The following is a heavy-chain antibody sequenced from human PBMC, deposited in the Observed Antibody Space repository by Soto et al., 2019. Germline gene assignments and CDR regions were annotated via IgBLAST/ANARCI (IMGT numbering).Heavy chain of an antibody. CDR2: IYYSGST. CDR3: ARGEVGYCSGGSCYSYYFDY. D-gene: IGHD2-15*01. Sequence: QVQLQESGPGLVKPSQTLSLTCTVSGGSISSGGYYWSWIRQHPGKGLEWIGYIYYSGSTYYNPSLKSRVTISVDTSKNQFSLKLSSVTAADTAVYYCARGEVGYCSGGSCYSYYFDYWGQGTLVTVSS. J-gene: IGHJ4*02. V-gene: IGHV4-31*03. CDR1: GGSISSGGYY.